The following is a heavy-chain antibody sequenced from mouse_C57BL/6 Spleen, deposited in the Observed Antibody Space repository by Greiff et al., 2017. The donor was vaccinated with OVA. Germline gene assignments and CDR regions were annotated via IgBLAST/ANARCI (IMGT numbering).Heavy chain of an antibody. Sequence: QVQLQQPGAELVKPGASVKMSCKASGYTFTSYWITWVKQRPGQGLEWIGDIYPGSGRTNYNEKFKSKATLTVDTSSSTAYMQLSSLTSEDSAVYYCARSHYYGSKGGAMDYWGQGTSVTVSS. V-gene: IGHV1-55*01. CDR1: GYTFTSYW. CDR3: ARSHYYGSKGGAMDY. J-gene: IGHJ4*01. D-gene: IGHD1-1*01. CDR2: IYPGSGRT.